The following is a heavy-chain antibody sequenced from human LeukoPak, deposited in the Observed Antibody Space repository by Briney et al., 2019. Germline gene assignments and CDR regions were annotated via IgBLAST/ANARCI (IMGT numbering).Heavy chain of an antibody. CDR2: ISGSGGST. J-gene: IGHJ4*02. V-gene: IGHV3-23*01. CDR3: AKDHPAAMLVDY. CDR1: GFTFSSYG. Sequence: GGSLRLSCAASGFTFSSYGMNWVRQAPGKGLEWVSAISGSGGSTYYADSVKGRFTISRDNSKNTLYLQMNSLRAEDTAVYYCAKDHPAAMLVDYWGQGTLVTVSS. D-gene: IGHD2-2*01.